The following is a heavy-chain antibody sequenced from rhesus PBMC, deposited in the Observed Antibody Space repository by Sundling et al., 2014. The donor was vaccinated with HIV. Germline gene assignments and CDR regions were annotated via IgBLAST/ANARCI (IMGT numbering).Heavy chain of an antibody. CDR3: ARDRGAAALFDY. J-gene: IGHJ4*01. D-gene: IGHD6-43*01. CDR1: GFTFSNYW. V-gene: IGHV3-28*02. Sequence: EVQLVESGGGLAKPGGSLRLSCAASGFTFSNYWMYWVRQAPGKGLEWISAINSAGSSTYYADSVKGRFTISRENAKNTLYLQMDSLRAEDTAVYYCARDRGAAALFDYWGQGVLVTVSS. CDR2: INSAGSST.